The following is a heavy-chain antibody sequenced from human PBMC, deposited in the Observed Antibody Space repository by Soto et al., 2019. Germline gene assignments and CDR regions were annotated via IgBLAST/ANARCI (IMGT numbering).Heavy chain of an antibody. J-gene: IGHJ5*02. CDR2: ISGSGGST. V-gene: IGHV3-23*01. CDR3: AKGLYPYGDNNWFDP. CDR1: GFTFSSYA. D-gene: IGHD4-17*01. Sequence: GGSLRLSCAASGFTFSSYAMSWVRQAPGKGLEWVSAISGSGGSTYYADSVKGRFTISRDNSKNTLYLQMNSLRAEDTAVYYCAKGLYPYGDNNWFDPWGQGTLVTVSS.